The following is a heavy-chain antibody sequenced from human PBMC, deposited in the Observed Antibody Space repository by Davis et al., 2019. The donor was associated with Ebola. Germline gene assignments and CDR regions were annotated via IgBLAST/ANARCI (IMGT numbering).Heavy chain of an antibody. D-gene: IGHD3-10*01. J-gene: IGHJ6*02. Sequence: GESLKISCAASGFTFSGSAMHWVRQASGKGLEWVGRIRSKANSYATAYAASVKGRFTISRDDSKNTAYLQMNSLKTEDTAVYYCARGSSVLYYYYGMDVWGQGTTVTVSS. CDR3: ARGSSVLYYYYGMDV. CDR1: GFTFSGSA. V-gene: IGHV3-73*01. CDR2: IRSKANSYAT.